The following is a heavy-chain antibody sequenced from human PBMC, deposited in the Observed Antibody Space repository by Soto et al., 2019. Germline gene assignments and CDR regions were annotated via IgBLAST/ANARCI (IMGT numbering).Heavy chain of an antibody. CDR2: IYDGGRT. Sequence: QVQLQESGPGLVKPSQTLSLTCTVSGGSISTVDYWWSWIRQSPDMGLEWIGHIYDGGRTYNNPSRERRVTMSVDTSKSQLSLTLSSVSAADTAVYYCGRGPSGDKVDSWGQGTLVTVSS. CDR3: GRGPSGDKVDS. V-gene: IGHV4-30-4*01. D-gene: IGHD7-27*01. J-gene: IGHJ4*02. CDR1: GGSISTVDYW.